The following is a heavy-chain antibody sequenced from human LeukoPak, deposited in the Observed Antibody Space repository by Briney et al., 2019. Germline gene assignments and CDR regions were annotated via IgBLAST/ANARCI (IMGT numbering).Heavy chain of an antibody. J-gene: IGHJ5*02. CDR3: ARGTRGYCSGGSCYKPGGYWFDP. D-gene: IGHD2-15*01. V-gene: IGHV4-34*01. Sequence: SETLSLTCAVYGGPFSGYYWSWIRQPPGKGLEWMGEINHSGSTNYNPSLKSRVTISVDTSKNQFSLKLSSVTAADTAVYYCARGTRGYCSGGSCYKPGGYWFDPWGQGTLVTVSS. CDR1: GGPFSGYY. CDR2: INHSGST.